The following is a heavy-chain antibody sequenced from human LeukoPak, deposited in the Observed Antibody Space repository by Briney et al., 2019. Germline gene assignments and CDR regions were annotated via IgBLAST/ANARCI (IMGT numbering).Heavy chain of an antibody. D-gene: IGHD3-3*01. J-gene: IGHJ4*02. V-gene: IGHV4-38-2*01. CDR2: IYHSGST. CDR3: ARASVFGVVTPFDY. CDR1: GYSISSGYY. Sequence: PSETLSLTCAVSGYSISSGYYWGWIRQPPGKGLEWIGSIYHSGSTYYNPSLKSRVTISVVTSKNQFSLKLSSVTAADTAVYYCARASVFGVVTPFDYWGQGTLVTVSS.